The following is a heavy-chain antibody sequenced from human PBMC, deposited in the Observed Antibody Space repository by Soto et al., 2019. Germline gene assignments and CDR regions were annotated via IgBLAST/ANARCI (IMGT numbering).Heavy chain of an antibody. J-gene: IGHJ4*02. D-gene: IGHD3-22*01. V-gene: IGHV4-59*01. CDR1: GVSISSYY. Sequence: LSLTYTVPGVSISSYYWSWFRQFPGKVLGWIGDVDYSEHSHYNVSLEARGTMTVDTSENLVYLPMSSVTDADTAVYYCVRDSYYPDKSGYFEDYFDCWGQGTLVTVSS. CDR2: VDYSEHS. CDR3: VRDSYYPDKSGYFEDYFDC.